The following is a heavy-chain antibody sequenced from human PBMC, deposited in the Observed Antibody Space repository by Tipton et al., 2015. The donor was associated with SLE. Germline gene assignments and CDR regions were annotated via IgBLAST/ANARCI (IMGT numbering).Heavy chain of an antibody. Sequence: SLRLSCAASGFTFSDAWMHWVRQAPGKGLEWVGRIKSKTDSWTTDYAAPVKGRFTISRDDSKSTLYLYMNTLKTDDTALYYCTTRHYYDPYVFDIWGQGTMVTVSS. D-gene: IGHD3-22*01. CDR1: GFTFSDAW. J-gene: IGHJ3*02. CDR2: IKSKTDSWTT. CDR3: TTRHYYDPYVFDI. V-gene: IGHV3-15*01.